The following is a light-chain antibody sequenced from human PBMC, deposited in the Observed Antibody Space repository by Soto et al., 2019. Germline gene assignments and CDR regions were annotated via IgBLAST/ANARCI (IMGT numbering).Light chain of an antibody. J-gene: IGKJ1*01. V-gene: IGKV3-15*01. CDR3: QQYNNWPRT. CDR2: GAS. Sequence: EIVMTQSPATLSVSPGERATLSCRASQSVTSNLAWYQQKPDQAPKLLIYGASTRATAIPGRFSGSGSGTEFTLTNSSLQSEDFAIYYCQQYNNWPRTFGQGTKVEIK. CDR1: QSVTSN.